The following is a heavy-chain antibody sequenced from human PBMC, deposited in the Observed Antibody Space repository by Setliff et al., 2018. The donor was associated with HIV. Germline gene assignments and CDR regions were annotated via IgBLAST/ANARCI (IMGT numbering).Heavy chain of an antibody. D-gene: IGHD5-12*01. J-gene: IGHJ6*03. CDR3: AREFGAGIRQIVAGEFYYMDV. CDR2: ISVYNGKI. CDR1: GYTFTNFG. V-gene: IGHV1-18*01. Sequence: ASVKVSCKASGYTFTNFGISWVRQAPGQGLEWMGWISVYNGKIDYAQKFQGRVTMTRDTSISTAYMELSRLRSDDTAVYYCAREFGAGIRQIVAGEFYYMDVWGKGTTVTVSS.